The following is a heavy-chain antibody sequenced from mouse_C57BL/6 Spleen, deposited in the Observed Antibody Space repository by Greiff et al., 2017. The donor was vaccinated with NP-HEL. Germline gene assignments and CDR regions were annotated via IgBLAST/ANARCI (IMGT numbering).Heavy chain of an antibody. D-gene: IGHD1-1*01. CDR2: ISSGGSYT. J-gene: IGHJ4*01. CDR1: GFTFSSYG. Sequence: EVQLVESGGDLVKPGGSLKLSCAASGFTFSSYGMSWVRQTPDKRLEWVATISSGGSYTYYPDSVKGRFTISRDNAKNTLYLQMSSLKSEDTAMYYCARQGGYYYGSSYTYAMDYWGQGTSVTVSS. V-gene: IGHV5-6*01. CDR3: ARQGGYYYGSSYTYAMDY.